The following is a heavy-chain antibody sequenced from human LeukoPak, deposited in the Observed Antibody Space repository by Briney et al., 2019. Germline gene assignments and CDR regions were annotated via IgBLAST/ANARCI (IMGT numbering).Heavy chain of an antibody. CDR2: IYTSGST. CDR1: GGSIGSYY. CDR3: AIEPLGRFGELYPDY. Sequence: PSETLSLTCTVSGGSIGSYYWSWIRQPAGKGLEWIGRIYTSGSTNYNPSLKSRVTMSVDTSKNQFSLKLSSVTAADTAVYYCAIEPLGRFGELYPDYWGQGTLVTVSS. V-gene: IGHV4-4*07. D-gene: IGHD3-10*01. J-gene: IGHJ4*02.